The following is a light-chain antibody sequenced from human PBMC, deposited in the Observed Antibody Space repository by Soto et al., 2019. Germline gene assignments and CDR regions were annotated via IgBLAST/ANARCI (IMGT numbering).Light chain of an antibody. Sequence: EILMTQSPATLSVSPGERATLSCRASQSLSRNLAWYQQKPGQAPRLLIYGASTRASGIPARFSGSGSGTAFTLTISSLQSEDLALYYCQHYNDWPPAFTFGPGTNVDL. J-gene: IGKJ3*01. V-gene: IGKV3-15*01. CDR2: GAS. CDR3: QHYNDWPPAFT. CDR1: QSLSRN.